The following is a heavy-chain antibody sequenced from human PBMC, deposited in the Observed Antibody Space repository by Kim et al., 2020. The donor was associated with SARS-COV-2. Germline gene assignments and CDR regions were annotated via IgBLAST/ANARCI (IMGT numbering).Heavy chain of an antibody. CDR3: AITKDIVVVVAATVFDY. Sequence: ASVKVSCKASGYTFTSYAMNWVRQAPGQGLEWMGWINTNTGNPTYAQGFTGRFVFSLDTSVSTAYLQISSLKSEDTAVYYCAITKDIVVVVAATVFDYWGQGTLVTVSS. V-gene: IGHV7-4-1*02. J-gene: IGHJ4*02. CDR2: INTNTGNP. D-gene: IGHD2-15*01. CDR1: GYTFTSYA.